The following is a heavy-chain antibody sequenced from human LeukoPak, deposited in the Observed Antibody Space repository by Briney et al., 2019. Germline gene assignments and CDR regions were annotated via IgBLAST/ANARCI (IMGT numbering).Heavy chain of an antibody. V-gene: IGHV1-8*03. CDR3: ARVETYCSSTSCRYYFDY. CDR2: MNPNSGNT. Sequence: ASVKVSCKASGYTFTSYDINWVRQATGQGLEWMGWMNPNSGNTGYAQKFQGRVTITRNTSISTAYMELSSLRSEDTAVYYCARVETYCSSTSCRYYFDYWGQGTLVTVSS. D-gene: IGHD2-2*01. CDR1: GYTFTSYD. J-gene: IGHJ4*02.